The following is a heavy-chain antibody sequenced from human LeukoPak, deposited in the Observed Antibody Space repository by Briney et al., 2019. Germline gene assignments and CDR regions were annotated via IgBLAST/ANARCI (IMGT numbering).Heavy chain of an antibody. J-gene: IGHJ3*02. CDR3: ARRPGPYDFYRTDAFDI. CDR1: GFTFSSNY. V-gene: IGHV3-53*01. Sequence: GGSLRLSCAASGFTFSSNYMSWVRQAPGKGLEWVSVIYSGGSTYYADSVKGRFTISRDNSKNTLYLQMNSLRAEDTAVYYCARRPGPYDFYRTDAFDIWGQGTMVTVSS. D-gene: IGHD3-3*01. CDR2: IYSGGST.